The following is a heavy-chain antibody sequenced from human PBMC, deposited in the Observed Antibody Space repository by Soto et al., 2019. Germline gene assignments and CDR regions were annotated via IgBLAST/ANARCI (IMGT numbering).Heavy chain of an antibody. CDR3: ARVDCSDSWFYFPYH. CDR2: INVDSGDI. Sequence: QVQLVQSGAEVKKPGASVKVSCKASGYTFTNYAVQWVRQAPGQRLEWMAWINVDSGDIKYSQKFQDRVAITRDTSASTLYIELSSLTSEDTAVYYCARVDCSDSWFYFPYHWGQGTLVTVSS. CDR1: GYTFTNYA. J-gene: IGHJ5*02. D-gene: IGHD2-15*01. V-gene: IGHV1-3*01.